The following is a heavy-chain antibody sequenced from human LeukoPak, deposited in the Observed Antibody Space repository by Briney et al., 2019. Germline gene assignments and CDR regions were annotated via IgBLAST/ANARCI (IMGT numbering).Heavy chain of an antibody. CDR1: GFTFSNYW. V-gene: IGHV3-7*05. CDR3: ARASDPWLQLT. CDR2: IKQDGSEK. Sequence: GGSLRLSCAASGFTFSNYWMIWVRQAPGKGLEWVGNIKQDGSEKRYADYVRGRFSIYRDNAQTSLYLQMSSLRAEDTAVYYCARASDPWLQLTWGQGTLVTVSS. J-gene: IGHJ5*02. D-gene: IGHD5-24*01.